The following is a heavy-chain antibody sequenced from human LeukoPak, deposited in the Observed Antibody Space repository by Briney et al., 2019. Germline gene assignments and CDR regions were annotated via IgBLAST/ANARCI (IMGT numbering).Heavy chain of an antibody. CDR2: LSGSGGST. CDR1: GFTFSSCA. CDR3: AKSHSGYDHFDY. Sequence: PGGSLRLSCAASGFTFSSCAMTWVRQAPGKGLEWVSSLSGSGGSTYYADSVKGRFTISRDNSGDTLYLQMNSLRAEDTAVYYCAKSHSGYDHFDYWGQGTLVTVSS. D-gene: IGHD5-12*01. J-gene: IGHJ4*02. V-gene: IGHV3-23*01.